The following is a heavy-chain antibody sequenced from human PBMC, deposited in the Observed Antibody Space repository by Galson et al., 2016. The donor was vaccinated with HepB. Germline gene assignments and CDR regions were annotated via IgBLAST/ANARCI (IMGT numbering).Heavy chain of an antibody. CDR2: VIPILGVT. CDR3: ARDETFGPEYYYGMDG. V-gene: IGHV1-69*04. J-gene: IGHJ6*02. Sequence: SVKVSCKASGGTFSTYGISWVRQAPGQGLEWMGRVIPILGVTTYAQKFQGRVTITADTSTSTGYMELSRLRFDDPAVFYCARDETFGPEYYYGMDGWGQGTTVTVSS. D-gene: IGHD2/OR15-2a*01. CDR1: GGTFSTYG.